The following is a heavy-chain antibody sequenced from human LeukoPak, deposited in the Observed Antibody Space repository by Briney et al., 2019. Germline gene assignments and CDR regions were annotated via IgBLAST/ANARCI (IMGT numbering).Heavy chain of an antibody. Sequence: PGGSLRLSCAASGFTLSSYSMNWVRQAPGKCLEWVSSISSSSSYIYYADSVKGRFTISRDNAKNSLYLQMNSLRAEDTAVYYCARDQDYGSGSRNFDYWGQGTLVTVSS. J-gene: IGHJ4*02. CDR3: ARDQDYGSGSRNFDY. CDR1: GFTLSSYS. D-gene: IGHD3-10*01. V-gene: IGHV3-21*01. CDR2: ISSSSSYI.